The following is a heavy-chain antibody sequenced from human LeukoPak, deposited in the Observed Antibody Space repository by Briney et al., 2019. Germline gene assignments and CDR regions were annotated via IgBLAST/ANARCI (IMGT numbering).Heavy chain of an antibody. CDR3: ARVGYDFWSGYYDY. CDR2: IIPIFGTA. CDR1: GGTFSRYA. Sequence: GASVKVSCKASGGTFSRYAISWVRQAAGQGLEWMGGIIPIFGTANYAQKFQGRVTITTDESTSTAYMELSSLRSEDTAVYYCARVGYDFWSGYYDYWGQGTLVTVSS. V-gene: IGHV1-69*05. J-gene: IGHJ4*02. D-gene: IGHD3-3*01.